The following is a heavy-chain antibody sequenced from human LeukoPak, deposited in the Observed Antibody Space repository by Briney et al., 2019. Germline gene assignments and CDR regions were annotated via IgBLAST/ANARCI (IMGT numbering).Heavy chain of an antibody. CDR3: ASEGVKSMLRGVIYGMDV. D-gene: IGHD3-10*01. CDR2: LNSDGSIT. V-gene: IGHV3-74*01. Sequence: GGSLRLSCAASGFPFSNYWMHWVRQAPGKGLVWVSRLNSDGSITNYADSVKGRFTISRDNAKNSLYLQMNSLTAEGTAVYYCASEGVKSMLRGVIYGMDVWGQGTTVTVSS. CDR1: GFPFSNYW. J-gene: IGHJ6*02.